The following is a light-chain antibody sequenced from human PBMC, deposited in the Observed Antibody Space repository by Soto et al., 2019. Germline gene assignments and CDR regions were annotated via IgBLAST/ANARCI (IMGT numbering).Light chain of an antibody. J-gene: IGKJ5*01. Sequence: EIVLTQSPAILSLSPVERATLSCRTNQTVTTYLAWYQHKTGQAPRLLIYSASKRATGIPARFSGSGSGTDFTLSISSLQPGDVGIYSCQQYHTWPPITFGQGTRLEIK. V-gene: IGKV3-11*01. CDR2: SAS. CDR1: QTVTTY. CDR3: QQYHTWPPIT.